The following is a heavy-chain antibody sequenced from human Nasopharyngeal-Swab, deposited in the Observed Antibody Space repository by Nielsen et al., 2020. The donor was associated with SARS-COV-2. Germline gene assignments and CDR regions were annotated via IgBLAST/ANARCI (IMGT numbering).Heavy chain of an antibody. CDR2: ISAYNGNT. CDR3: AREKDCGGDCPSPDAFDI. V-gene: IGHV1-18*01. Sequence: ASVKVSCKASGYTFTSYGISWVRQAPGQGLEWMGWISAYNGNTNYAQKLQGRVTMTTDTSTSTAYMELRGLRSDDTAVYYCAREKDCGGDCPSPDAFDIWGQGTMVTVSS. J-gene: IGHJ3*02. D-gene: IGHD2-21*02. CDR1: GYTFTSYG.